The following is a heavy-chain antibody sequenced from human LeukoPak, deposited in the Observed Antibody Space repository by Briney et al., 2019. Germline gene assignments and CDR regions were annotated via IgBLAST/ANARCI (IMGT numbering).Heavy chain of an antibody. J-gene: IGHJ6*02. CDR2: IYYSGST. D-gene: IGHD6-19*01. V-gene: IGHV4-39*01. CDR3: ARGSSGWYDYYYGMDV. CDR1: GGSISSSSYY. Sequence: SETLSLTCTVSGGSISSSSYYWGWIRQPPGKGLEWIGSIYYSGSTYYNPSLKSRVTISVDTSKNQFSLKLSSVTAADTAVYYCARGSSGWYDYYYGMDVWGQGTTVTVSS.